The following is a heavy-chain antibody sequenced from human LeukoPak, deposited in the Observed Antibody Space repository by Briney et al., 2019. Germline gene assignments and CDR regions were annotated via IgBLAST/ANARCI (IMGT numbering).Heavy chain of an antibody. CDR3: AKDRLPDGRWSLDY. Sequence: PGGSLRLSCAASGFTFNNYAMSWVRQTPGKGLEWVSVIYSGGSTYYADSVKGRFTISRDNSKNTLYLQMNNLRAEDTALYYCAKDRLPDGRWSLDYWGQGTLVTVSS. V-gene: IGHV3-23*03. CDR2: IYSGGST. J-gene: IGHJ4*02. CDR1: GFTFNNYA. D-gene: IGHD6-13*01.